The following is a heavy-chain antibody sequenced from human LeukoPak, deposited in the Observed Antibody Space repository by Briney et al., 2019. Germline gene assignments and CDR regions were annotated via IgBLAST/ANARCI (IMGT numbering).Heavy chain of an antibody. CDR3: ARDKEPKYCSGGSCLYYYYDYMDV. D-gene: IGHD2-15*01. CDR1: GYTFTSYG. CDR2: ISAYNGNT. V-gene: IGHV1-18*01. J-gene: IGHJ6*03. Sequence: ASVKVSFKASGYTFTSYGISWVRQAPGQGLEWMGWISAYNGNTNYAQKLQGRVTMTTDTSTSTAYMELRSLRSDDTAVYYCARDKEPKYCSGGSCLYYYYDYMDVWGKGATFTVSS.